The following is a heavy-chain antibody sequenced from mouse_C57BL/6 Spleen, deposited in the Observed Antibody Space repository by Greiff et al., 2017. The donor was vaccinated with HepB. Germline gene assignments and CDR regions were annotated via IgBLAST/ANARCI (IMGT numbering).Heavy chain of an antibody. V-gene: IGHV1-59*01. J-gene: IGHJ4*01. CDR1: GYTFTSYW. D-gene: IGHD2-1*01. Sequence: QVQLQQPGAELVRPGTSVKLSCKASGYTFTSYWMHWVKQRPGQGLEWIGVIDPSDSYTNYNQKFKGKATLTVDTSSSTAYMQLSSLTSEDSAVSYCAYGNWSYAMDYWGQGTSVTVSS. CDR2: IDPSDSYT. CDR3: AYGNWSYAMDY.